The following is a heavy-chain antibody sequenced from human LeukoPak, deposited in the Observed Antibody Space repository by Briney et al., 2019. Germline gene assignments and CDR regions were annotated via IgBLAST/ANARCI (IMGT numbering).Heavy chain of an antibody. CDR3: AKVEDSSGYYYFDY. CDR1: AFTFSSYS. CDR2: ISYDGSNK. V-gene: IGHV3-30*18. D-gene: IGHD3-22*01. J-gene: IGHJ4*02. Sequence: PGGSLRPSCAASAFTFSSYSMNWVRQAPGKGLEWVAVISYDGSNKYYADSVKGRFTISRDNSKNTLYLQLNSLRAEDTAVYYCAKVEDSSGYYYFDYWGQGTLVTVSS.